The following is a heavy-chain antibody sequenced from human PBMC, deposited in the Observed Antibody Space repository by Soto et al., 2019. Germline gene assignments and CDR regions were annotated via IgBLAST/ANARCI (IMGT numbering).Heavy chain of an antibody. CDR2: INHSGST. V-gene: IGHV4-34*01. CDR3: ARGGGYCSGGSCYTGDLIYFDY. CDR1: GGSFSGYY. Sequence: SETLSLTCAVYGGSFSGYYWSWIRQPPGKGLEWIGEINHSGSTNYNPSLKSRVTISVDTSKNQFSLKLSSVTAADTAVYYCARGGGYCSGGSCYTGDLIYFDYWGQGTLVTVSS. D-gene: IGHD2-15*01. J-gene: IGHJ4*02.